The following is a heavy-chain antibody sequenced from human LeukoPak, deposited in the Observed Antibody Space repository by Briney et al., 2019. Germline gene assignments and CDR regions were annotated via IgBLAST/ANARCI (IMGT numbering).Heavy chain of an antibody. V-gene: IGHV4-39*07. CDR2: IYYSGST. J-gene: IGHJ3*02. CDR3: ARDSGSYWGHAFDI. Sequence: SETLSLTCTVSGGSISSSSYYWGWIRQPPGKGLEWIGSIYYSGSTYYNPSLKSRVTISVDTSKNQFSLKLSSVTAADTAVYYCARDSGSYWGHAFDIWGQGTMVAVSS. CDR1: GGSISSSSYY. D-gene: IGHD1-26*01.